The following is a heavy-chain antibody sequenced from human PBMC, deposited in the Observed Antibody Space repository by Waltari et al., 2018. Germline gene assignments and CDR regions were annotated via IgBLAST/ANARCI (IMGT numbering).Heavy chain of an antibody. CDR1: GYTFTSYA. V-gene: IGHV1-3*03. D-gene: IGHD3-9*01. J-gene: IGHJ4*02. CDR2: INAGNGNT. CDR3: ARDGGYDILTGKQRGFDY. Sequence: QVQLVQSGAEVKKPGASVKVSCKASGYTFTSYAMPWVRQAPGQRLEWMGWINAGNGNTKYSQEFQGRVTITRDTSASTAYMELSSLRSEDMAVYYCARDGGYDILTGKQRGFDYWGQGTLVTVSS.